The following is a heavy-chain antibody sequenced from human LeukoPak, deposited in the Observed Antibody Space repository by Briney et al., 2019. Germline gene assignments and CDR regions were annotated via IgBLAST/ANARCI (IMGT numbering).Heavy chain of an antibody. V-gene: IGHV5-51*01. D-gene: IGHD3-16*01. J-gene: IGHJ4*02. Sequence: GESLKISCKGSGYSFTSYWIGWVRQVPGKGLEWMGIIYPGDSDTRYSPSFQGQVTISADKSISTASLQWSSLKASDTAMYYCARLSAVPRGEFDYWGQGTLVTVSS. CDR1: GYSFTSYW. CDR2: IYPGDSDT. CDR3: ARLSAVPRGEFDY.